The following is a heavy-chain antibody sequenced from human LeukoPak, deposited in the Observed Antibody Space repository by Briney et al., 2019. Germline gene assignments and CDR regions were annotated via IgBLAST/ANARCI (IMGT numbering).Heavy chain of an antibody. CDR1: GGSFSGDF. V-gene: IGHV4-34*01. D-gene: IGHD1-26*01. CDR3: ARDLMGWDLHYFDY. CDR2: INHGGST. J-gene: IGHJ4*02. Sequence: SETLSLTCAVYGGSFSGDFWSWIRQSPGKGLEWIGEINHGGSTTYNPSLQSRVTMSVDTSTNQISLKMTSVTAADTAVYYCARDLMGWDLHYFDYWGQGTLVTVSS.